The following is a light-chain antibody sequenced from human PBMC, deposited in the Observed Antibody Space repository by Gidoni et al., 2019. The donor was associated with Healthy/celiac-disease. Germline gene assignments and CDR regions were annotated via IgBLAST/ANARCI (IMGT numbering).Light chain of an antibody. CDR2: DAS. Sequence: EIVLTHSPATLSLSPGERATLSCRASQSVSSYLAWYQQKPGQAPRLLIYDASNRATGIPARFSGSGSGTDFTLTISSLEPEDFAVYYCQQRSNWQNSFGQGTKLEIK. V-gene: IGKV3D-11*02. J-gene: IGKJ2*03. CDR1: QSVSSY. CDR3: QQRSNWQNS.